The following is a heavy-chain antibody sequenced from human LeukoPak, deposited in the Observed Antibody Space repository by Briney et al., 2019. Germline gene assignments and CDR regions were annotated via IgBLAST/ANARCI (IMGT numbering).Heavy chain of an antibody. Sequence: GGSLRLSCAASGFNFDDYGMTWVRQAPGRGLEWVSGVNWSGSSTNYADSVKGRFTISRDSATNSLYLQMNSLRAEDTALYYCARAHNYDGRDYYYAFSDYWGQGTLVIVSS. D-gene: IGHD3-22*01. CDR2: VNWSGSST. CDR1: GFNFDDYG. J-gene: IGHJ4*02. CDR3: ARAHNYDGRDYYYAFSDY. V-gene: IGHV3-20*04.